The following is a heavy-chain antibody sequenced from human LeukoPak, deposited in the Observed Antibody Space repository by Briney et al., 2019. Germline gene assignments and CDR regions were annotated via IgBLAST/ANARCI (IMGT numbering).Heavy chain of an antibody. CDR3: AGDFYDSSGFDHDAFDI. CDR1: GGSISSGGYY. Sequence: SETLSLTCTVSGGSISSGGYYWSWIRQHPGKGLEWIGYIYYSGSTYYNPSLKSRVTISVDTSKNQFSLKLSSVTAADTAVYYCAGDFYDSSGFDHDAFDIWGQGTMVTVSS. CDR2: IYYSGST. V-gene: IGHV4-31*03. J-gene: IGHJ3*02. D-gene: IGHD3-22*01.